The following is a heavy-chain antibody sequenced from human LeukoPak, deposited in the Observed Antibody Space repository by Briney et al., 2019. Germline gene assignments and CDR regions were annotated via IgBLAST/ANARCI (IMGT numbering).Heavy chain of an antibody. CDR2: ISYDGSNK. D-gene: IGHD6-19*01. CDR1: GFTFSSYG. CDR3: AKDLFIGGEWLVIDY. J-gene: IGHJ4*02. Sequence: GGSLRLSCAASGFTFSSYGMHWVRQAPGKGLEWVAVISYDGSNKYYADTVKGRFTISRDNSKNTLYLQMNSLRAEDTAVYYCAKDLFIGGEWLVIDYWGQGTLVTVSS. V-gene: IGHV3-30*18.